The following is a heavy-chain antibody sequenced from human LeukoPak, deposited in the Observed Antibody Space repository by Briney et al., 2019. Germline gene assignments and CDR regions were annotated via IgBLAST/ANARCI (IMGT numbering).Heavy chain of an antibody. J-gene: IGHJ6*03. D-gene: IGHD2-2*01. CDR1: GYTFTSYG. V-gene: IGHV1-18*01. CDR3: AREGIVVPAATLDYYYYYYMDV. CDR2: ISAYNGNT. Sequence: ASVKVSCKASGYTFTSYGISWVRQAPGQGLEWMGWISAYNGNTNYAQRLQGRVTMTTDTSTSTAYMELRSLRSDDTAVYYCAREGIVVPAATLDYYYYYYMDVWGKGTTVTVPS.